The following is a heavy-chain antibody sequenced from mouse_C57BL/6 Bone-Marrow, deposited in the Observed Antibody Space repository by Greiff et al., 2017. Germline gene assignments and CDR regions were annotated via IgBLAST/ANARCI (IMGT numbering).Heavy chain of an antibody. V-gene: IGHV1-82*01. J-gene: IGHJ3*01. CDR3: ARWLLRAY. CDR2: IYPGDGDT. D-gene: IGHD2-3*01. Sequence: VKLMESGPELVKPGASVKISCKASGYAFSSSWMNWVQQRPGKGLEWIGRIYPGDGDTNYNGKFKGKATLTADKSSSPAYMQLSSLTSEDSAVYFCARWLLRAYWGQGTLVTVSA. CDR1: GYAFSSSW.